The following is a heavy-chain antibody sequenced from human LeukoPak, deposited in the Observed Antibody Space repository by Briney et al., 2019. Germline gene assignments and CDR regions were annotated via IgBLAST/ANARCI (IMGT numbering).Heavy chain of an antibody. Sequence: SVKVSCKASGYTFTSYAMNWVRQAPGQGLEWMGGIIPIFGTANYAQKFQGRVTITADESTSTAYMELSSLRSEDTAVYYCARAESYYYYGMDVWGQGSTVTVSS. J-gene: IGHJ6*02. CDR1: GYTFTSYA. CDR3: ARAESYYYYGMDV. CDR2: IIPIFGTA. V-gene: IGHV1-69*13.